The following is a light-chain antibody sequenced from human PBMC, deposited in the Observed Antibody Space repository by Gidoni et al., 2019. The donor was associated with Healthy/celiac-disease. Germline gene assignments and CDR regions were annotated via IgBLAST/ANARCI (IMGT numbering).Light chain of an antibody. Sequence: QSALTQPASVSGSPGQSITISCTGTSSDVGGYNYVSWYQHHPGKAPKLRIYEVSNRPSGVSYRFSGSKSVNTASLTISGLQAEDEADYYCSSYTSSSTLDVFGGGTKLTVL. CDR2: EVS. V-gene: IGLV2-14*01. CDR3: SSYTSSSTLDV. CDR1: SSDVGGYNY. J-gene: IGLJ3*02.